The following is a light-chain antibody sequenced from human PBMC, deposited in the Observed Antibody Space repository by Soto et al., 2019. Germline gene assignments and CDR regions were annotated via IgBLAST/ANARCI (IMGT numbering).Light chain of an antibody. Sequence: QSALTQPASVSGSPGQSITISVTGTSSDVGGYNYVSWYQQHPGKAPKLMIYDVSNRPSGVSNRFSGSKSGNTASLTISGLQAEDEADYYCSSYTSSSTLGFGTGTKVTVL. CDR1: SSDVGGYNY. CDR2: DVS. CDR3: SSYTSSSTLG. V-gene: IGLV2-14*01. J-gene: IGLJ1*01.